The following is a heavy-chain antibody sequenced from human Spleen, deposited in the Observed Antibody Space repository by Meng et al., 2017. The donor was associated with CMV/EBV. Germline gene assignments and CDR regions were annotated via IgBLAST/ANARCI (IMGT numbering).Heavy chain of an antibody. CDR3: ARGHLTGTTYWFDP. D-gene: IGHD1-7*01. CDR2: IHHSGST. CDR1: RGPISSTNW. J-gene: IGHJ5*02. Sequence: VSRGPISSTNWWSWVRQSPGKGLEWIGGIHHSGSTTYNPSLKTRVTISLDRSNNQFSLEMNSLTAADTAVYFCARGHLTGTTYWFDPWGQGTLVTVSS. V-gene: IGHV4-4*01.